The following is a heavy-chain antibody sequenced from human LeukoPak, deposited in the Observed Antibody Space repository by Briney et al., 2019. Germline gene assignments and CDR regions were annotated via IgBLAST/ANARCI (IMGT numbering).Heavy chain of an antibody. V-gene: IGHV4-4*07. CDR1: GGSISSYY. D-gene: IGHD3-22*01. J-gene: IGHJ3*02. Sequence: PSETLSLTCTVSGGSISSYYWSWIRQPAGKGLEWIGRIYTSGSTNYNPSLKSRVTMSVDTSKNQFSLKLNSVTAADTAVYYCARDPSDSSGYYYGAFDIWGQGTMVTVSS. CDR3: ARDPSDSSGYYYGAFDI. CDR2: IYTSGST.